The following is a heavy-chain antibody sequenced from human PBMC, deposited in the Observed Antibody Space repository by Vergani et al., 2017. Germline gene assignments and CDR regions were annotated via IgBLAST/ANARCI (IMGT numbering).Heavy chain of an antibody. CDR1: GFTFSSYG. CDR2: IRYDGSNK. V-gene: IGHV3-30*02. CDR3: AKDSVYYYDSSGSPRPRTDY. J-gene: IGHJ4*02. Sequence: VQLLQSEGAVVQPGGSLRLSCVASGFTFSSYGMHWVRQAPGKGLEWVAFIRYDGSNKYYADSVKGRFTISRDNSKNTLYLQMNSLRAEDTAVYYCAKDSVYYYDSSGSPRPRTDYWGQGTLVTVSS. D-gene: IGHD3-22*01.